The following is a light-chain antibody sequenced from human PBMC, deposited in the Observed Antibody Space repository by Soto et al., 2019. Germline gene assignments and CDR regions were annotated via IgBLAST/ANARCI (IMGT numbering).Light chain of an antibody. CDR3: QQGGSFPIT. V-gene: IGKV1-12*01. CDR2: GAS. Sequence: DIQMTQSPSSVSASVGDRVTITCRASQDIGSWLAWYQQKPGKAPDLLIYGASSLQSRVPSRFYGSGSRTDFTLTISSLQPEDFATYYCQQGGSFPITFGQGTRLEIK. CDR1: QDIGSW. J-gene: IGKJ5*01.